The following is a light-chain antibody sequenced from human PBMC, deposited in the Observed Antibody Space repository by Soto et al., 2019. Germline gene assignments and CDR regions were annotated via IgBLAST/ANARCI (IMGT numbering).Light chain of an antibody. Sequence: EIVLTQSPGTLSLSPGARATLSCRSSQSVSNSYLAWSQQKPGQAPRLLIDGASSRATGIPDRFSGSGSGPYFILTIGRLEPEDFAVYYCQQDGSSPQGLTFGGGTKVESK. CDR3: QQDGSSPQGLT. J-gene: IGKJ4*01. V-gene: IGKV3-20*01. CDR1: QSVSNSY. CDR2: GAS.